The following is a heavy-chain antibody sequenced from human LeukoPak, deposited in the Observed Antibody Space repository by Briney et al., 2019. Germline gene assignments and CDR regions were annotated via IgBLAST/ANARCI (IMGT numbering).Heavy chain of an antibody. CDR3: ARAMPGMDV. D-gene: IGHD2-2*01. J-gene: IGHJ6*02. CDR2: VSSDGTAT. Sequence: GGSLRLSCVASGFTFSDFAMYWVRRAPGKGLESVSSVSSDGTATYYSSSVSGRFTISRDNSKSMLYLQMASLRPEDTAVYYCARAMPGMDVWGQGTTVTVSS. V-gene: IGHV3-64*01. CDR1: GFTFSDFA.